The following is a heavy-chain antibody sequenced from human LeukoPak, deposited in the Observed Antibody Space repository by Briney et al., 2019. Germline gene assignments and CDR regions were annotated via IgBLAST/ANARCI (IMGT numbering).Heavy chain of an antibody. CDR1: GFPFHSHC. CDR2: IRSDGSNK. V-gene: IGHV3-30*02. J-gene: IGHJ4*02. Sequence: GGFLRIFCGTSGFPFHSHCIHLGRPGPGKGPGWGAFIRSDGSNKYYADSVKGRFTISRDNSKNTLYLQINSLRAEDTAVYYCAKDRSYSYGFAIDYWGQGTLVTVSS. CDR3: AKDRSYSYGFAIDY. D-gene: IGHD5-18*01.